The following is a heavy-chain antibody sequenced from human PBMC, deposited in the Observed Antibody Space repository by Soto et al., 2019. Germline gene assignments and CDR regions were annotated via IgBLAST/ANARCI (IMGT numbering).Heavy chain of an antibody. V-gene: IGHV3-23*01. CDR1: GFTFSSYA. CDR2: ISGSGGST. Sequence: GGSLRLSCAASGFTFSSYAMSWVRQAPGKGLEWVSAISGSGGSTYYADSVKGRFTISRDNSKNTLYLQMNSLRAEDTAVYYCAKVFYSSSSFYMDVWGKGTTVTVS. D-gene: IGHD6-6*01. J-gene: IGHJ6*03. CDR3: AKVFYSSSSFYMDV.